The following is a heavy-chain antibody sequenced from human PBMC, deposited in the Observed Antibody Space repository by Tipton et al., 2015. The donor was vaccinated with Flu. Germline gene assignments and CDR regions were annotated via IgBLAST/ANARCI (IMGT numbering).Heavy chain of an antibody. J-gene: IGHJ5*02. CDR1: GGTFSSYA. Sequence: QLVQSGAEVKKPGSSVKVSCKASGGTFSSYAISWVRQAPGQGLEWMGRIIPIFGTANYAQKFQGRVTITAGESTSTAYMELSSLRSEDTAVYYCARGPDIVVVPAAMGWFDPWGQGTLVTVSS. D-gene: IGHD2-2*01. CDR2: IIPIFGTA. CDR3: ARGPDIVVVPAAMGWFDP. V-gene: IGHV1-69*18.